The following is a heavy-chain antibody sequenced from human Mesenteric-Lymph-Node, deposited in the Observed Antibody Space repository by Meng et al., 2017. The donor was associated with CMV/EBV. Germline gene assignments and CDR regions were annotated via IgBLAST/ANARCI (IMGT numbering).Heavy chain of an antibody. CDR2: IIPIFNVA. CDR3: ARASVLQYCTATNCPPPYYYGVDV. V-gene: IGHV1-69*10. Sequence: SVKVSCKASGGPFSRDALAWLRQAPGQGLEWMGGIIPIFNVANHAQRFRGRVTLTADTPTNTAYMELSSLRSEDTAVYYCARASVLQYCTATNCPPPYYYGVDVWGQGTSVTVSS. D-gene: IGHD2-8*02. CDR1: GGPFSRDA. J-gene: IGHJ6*02.